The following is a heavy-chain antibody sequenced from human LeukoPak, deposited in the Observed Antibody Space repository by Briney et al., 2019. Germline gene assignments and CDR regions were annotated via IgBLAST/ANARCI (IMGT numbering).Heavy chain of an antibody. CDR1: GGSISTYY. J-gene: IGHJ4*02. Sequence: PSETLSLTCTVSGGSISTYYYSWIRQPAGKGLEWIGRIYSSRSTNYNPSLKSRVTMSVETSKNQFSLILSSVTASDTAVYYCARKNSGGWYFDYWGQGTQVTVSS. CDR2: IYSSRST. D-gene: IGHD6-19*01. CDR3: ARKNSGGWYFDY. V-gene: IGHV4-4*07.